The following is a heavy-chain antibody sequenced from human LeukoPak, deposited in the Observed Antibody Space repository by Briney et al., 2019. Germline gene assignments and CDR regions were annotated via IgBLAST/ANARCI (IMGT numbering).Heavy chain of an antibody. D-gene: IGHD3-10*01. V-gene: IGHV3-21*01. CDR1: GFTFSSFW. CDR2: ISHSSTYI. J-gene: IGHJ4*02. Sequence: PGGSLRLSCAASGFTFSSFWMHWVRHAPGKGLEWVSSISHSSTYIYYADSVKGRFTISRDNAKNSLYLQMNSLSAEDTAVYYCVKKWFGELYYYFDYWGQGTLVTVSS. CDR3: VKKWFGELYYYFDY.